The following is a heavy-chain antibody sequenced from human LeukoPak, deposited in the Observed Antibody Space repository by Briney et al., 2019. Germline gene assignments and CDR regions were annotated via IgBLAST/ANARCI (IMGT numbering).Heavy chain of an antibody. CDR2: IYYSGST. D-gene: IGHD1-1*01. J-gene: IGHJ6*02. V-gene: IGHV4-59*01. Sequence: SETLSLTCTVSGGSTSSYYWSWIRQPPGKGLEWIGYIYYSGSTNYNPSLKSRVTISVDTSKNQFSLKLSSVTAADTAAYYCARVGGTNYYYYGMDVWGQGTTVTVS. CDR1: GGSTSSYY. CDR3: ARVGGTNYYYYGMDV.